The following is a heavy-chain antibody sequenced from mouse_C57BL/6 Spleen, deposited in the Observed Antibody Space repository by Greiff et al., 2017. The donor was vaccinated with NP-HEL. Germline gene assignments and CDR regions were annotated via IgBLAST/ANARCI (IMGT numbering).Heavy chain of an antibody. CDR2: INPSSGYT. D-gene: IGHD3-2*02. V-gene: IGHV1-4*01. Sequence: QVHVKQSGAELARPGASVKMSCKASGYTFTSYTMHWVKQRPGQGLEWIGYINPSSGYTKYNQKFKDKATLTADKSSSTAYMQLSSLTSEDSAVYYCARKGAAQALYYFDYWGQGTTLTVSS. CDR1: GYTFTSYT. CDR3: ARKGAAQALYYFDY. J-gene: IGHJ2*01.